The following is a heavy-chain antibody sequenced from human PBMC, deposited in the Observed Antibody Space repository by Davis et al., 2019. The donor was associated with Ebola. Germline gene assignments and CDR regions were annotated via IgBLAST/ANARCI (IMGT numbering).Heavy chain of an antibody. V-gene: IGHV3-30*02. CDR3: AKDLYSGFNLFDY. CDR2: IRYDGSNK. J-gene: IGHJ4*02. CDR1: GFTFTSYG. Sequence: GGSLRLSCAASGFTFTSYGMHWVRQAPGKGLEWVAFIRYDGSNKYYADSLKGQFTIARDNSKNTLYLQMNSLRAEDTAVYYCAKDLYSGFNLFDYWGQGTLVTVSS. D-gene: IGHD5-12*01.